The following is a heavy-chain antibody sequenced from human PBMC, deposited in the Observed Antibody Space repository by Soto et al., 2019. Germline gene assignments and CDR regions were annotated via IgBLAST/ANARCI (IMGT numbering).Heavy chain of an antibody. D-gene: IGHD3-22*01. CDR3: VRDTYFSDSCGYTRCFDY. CDR1: GFTLSDHY. J-gene: IGHJ4*02. CDR2: SRDKDQGYST. V-gene: IGHV3-72*01. Sequence: GAPLRLSCAGSGFTLSDHYICWVRQASGKGLEWVGRSRDKDQGYSTAYAASVKGRITTSTDESKNSAYLQMNSLKTEDTDVYYSVRDTYFSDSCGYTRCFDYWGQGTLVTVSS.